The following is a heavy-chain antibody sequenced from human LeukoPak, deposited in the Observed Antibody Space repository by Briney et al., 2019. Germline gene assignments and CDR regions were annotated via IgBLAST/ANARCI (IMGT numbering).Heavy chain of an antibody. CDR1: GGSISSSNW. CDR2: IYHSGST. J-gene: IGHJ4*02. Sequence: SGTLSLTCAVSGGSISSSNWWTWVRQPPGKGLEWIGEIYHSGSTNYNPSLKSRVTISVDTSKNQFSLKLSSVTAADTAVYYCARSKGVYSYGYRLYYFDYWGQGILVTVSS. D-gene: IGHD5-18*01. V-gene: IGHV4-4*02. CDR3: ARSKGVYSYGYRLYYFDY.